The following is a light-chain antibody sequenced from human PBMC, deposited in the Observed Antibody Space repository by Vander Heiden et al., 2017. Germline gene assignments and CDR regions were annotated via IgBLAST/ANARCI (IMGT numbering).Light chain of an antibody. Sequence: TVTSSCTRSSGSIASNYVQWYQQRPGSSPTTVIYEDNQRPSGVPDRFSGSIDSSSNSASLTISGLKTEDEADYYCQSYDSSNQVFGGGTKLTVL. CDR1: SGSIASNY. J-gene: IGLJ3*02. V-gene: IGLV6-57*01. CDR3: QSYDSSNQV. CDR2: EDN.